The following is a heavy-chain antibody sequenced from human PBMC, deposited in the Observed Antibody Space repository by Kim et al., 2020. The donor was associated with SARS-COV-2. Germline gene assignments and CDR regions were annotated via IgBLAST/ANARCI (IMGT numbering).Heavy chain of an antibody. V-gene: IGHV1-3*04. Sequence: ASVKVSCKASGYTFINYVMHWVRQAPGQRLEWMGLISIGHDDTKYSQKFRGRVTITRETTASTAYMELSRLRSEDTDVYYCARGSGWAFDYWGQGTLVTV. D-gene: IGHD6-19*01. CDR2: ISIGHDDT. J-gene: IGHJ4*02. CDR1: GYTFINYV. CDR3: ARGSGWAFDY.